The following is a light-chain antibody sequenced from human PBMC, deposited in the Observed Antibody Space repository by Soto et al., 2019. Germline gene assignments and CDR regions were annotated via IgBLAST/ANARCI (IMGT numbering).Light chain of an antibody. CDR2: DAS. CDR3: QQYNKWPPLYT. CDR1: QNVNSD. Sequence: EIVMTQSPVILSVSPGERANLSCRVSQNVNSDLAWYQQKPGQAPRILIYDASTRATDIPVRISGSGSGTDFTLTINGLQSEDFAVYYCQQYNKWPPLYTFGQGTKLEIK. J-gene: IGKJ2*01. V-gene: IGKV3-15*01.